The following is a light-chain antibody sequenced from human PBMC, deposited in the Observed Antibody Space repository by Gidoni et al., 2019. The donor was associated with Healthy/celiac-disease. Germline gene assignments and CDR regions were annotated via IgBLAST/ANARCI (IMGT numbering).Light chain of an antibody. J-gene: IGKJ1*01. CDR1: QCVSSN. CDR2: GAS. Sequence: IVMTQSPATLSVSPGERATLSCRASQCVSSNLAWYQQKPGQAPRLLIYGASTRATGIQARFSGSGSGTELTLTISSLQSEDFAVYYCQQYNNWPWTFGQGTKVEIK. V-gene: IGKV3-15*01. CDR3: QQYNNWPWT.